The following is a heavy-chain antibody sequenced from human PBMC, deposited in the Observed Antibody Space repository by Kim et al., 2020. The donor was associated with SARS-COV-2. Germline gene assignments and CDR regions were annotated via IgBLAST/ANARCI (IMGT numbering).Heavy chain of an antibody. J-gene: IGHJ1*01. V-gene: IGHV3-74*03. CDR1: GFSFTTYW. CDR3: ARGVTPATVTLLSC. D-gene: IGHD4-17*01. Sequence: GGSLRLSCAASGFSFTTYWMHWVRQAPGKGLVWVARINGDGSGTTYADPVKGRFTISRDNGKDTVYLQMNSLGAEDTAVYYCARGVTPATVTLLSCWGQG. CDR2: INGDGSGT.